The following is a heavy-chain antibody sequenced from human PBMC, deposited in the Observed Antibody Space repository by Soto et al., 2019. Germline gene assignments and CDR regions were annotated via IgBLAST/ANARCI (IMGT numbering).Heavy chain of an antibody. Sequence: ASVKVSCKASGYTFTSYDINWVRQATGQGLEWMGWMNPNSGNTGYAQKFQGRVTMTRNTSISTAYMELSSLRSEDTAVYYCARIAAHYYGMDVWGQGTTVTVSS. CDR3: ARIAAHYYGMDV. V-gene: IGHV1-8*01. CDR2: MNPNSGNT. J-gene: IGHJ6*02. D-gene: IGHD6-13*01. CDR1: GYTFTSYD.